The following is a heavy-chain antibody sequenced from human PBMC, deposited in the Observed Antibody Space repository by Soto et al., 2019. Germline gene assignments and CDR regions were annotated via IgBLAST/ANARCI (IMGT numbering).Heavy chain of an antibody. CDR2: IVVGSGNT. J-gene: IGHJ6*02. CDR3: AASDVVSNYYYYGMDV. V-gene: IGHV1-58*01. CDR1: GFTFTSPA. Sequence: SVKVSCKASGFTFTSPAVQWVRQARGQRLEWIGWIVVGSGNTNYAQKFQERVTITRDMSTSTAYMELSGLRSEDTAVYYCAASDVVSNYYYYGMDVWGQGTTVTVS. D-gene: IGHD3-22*01.